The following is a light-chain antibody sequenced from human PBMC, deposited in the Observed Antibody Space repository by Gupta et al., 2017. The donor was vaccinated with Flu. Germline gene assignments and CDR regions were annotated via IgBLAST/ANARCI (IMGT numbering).Light chain of an antibody. Sequence: DIQMTQSPSTLSASVGDRVTITCRASQSISIWLAWYQQKSGKAPSLLIYKASNLQSGVPSRFTGSGSGTEFTLTISSLQPDDFATYYCHQYYDYSRTFGQGTKVEMK. CDR2: KAS. V-gene: IGKV1-5*03. CDR3: HQYYDYSRT. CDR1: QSISIW. J-gene: IGKJ1*01.